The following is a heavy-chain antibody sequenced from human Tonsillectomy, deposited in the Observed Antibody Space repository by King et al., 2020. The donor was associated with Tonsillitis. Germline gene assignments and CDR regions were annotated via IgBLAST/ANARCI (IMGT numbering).Heavy chain of an antibody. J-gene: IGHJ6*02. CDR2: IDPSDSYT. V-gene: IGHV5-10-1*03. D-gene: IGHD6-13*01. CDR3: AVPQHSIAAGGASYYYYAMDV. CDR1: GYNFTSYW. Sequence: DVQLVQSGAEVKKPGESLRISCKGSGYNFTSYWISWVRQMPGKGLEWMGRIDPSDSYTNYSPSFQGHVTISADKSISTAYLQWSSLKASDTAMYYCAVPQHSIAAGGASYYYYAMDVWGQGTTVTVSS.